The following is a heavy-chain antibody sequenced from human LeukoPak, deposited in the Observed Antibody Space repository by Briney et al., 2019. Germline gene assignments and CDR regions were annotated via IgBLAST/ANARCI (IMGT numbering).Heavy chain of an antibody. CDR3: ARGGSGYYFDY. J-gene: IGHJ4*02. D-gene: IGHD3-22*01. CDR1: GYSISSGYY. CDR2: IYHSGST. V-gene: IGHV4-38-2*02. Sequence: TPETLSLTCTVSGYSISSGYYWGWIRQPPGKGLEWIGSIYHSGSTYYNPSLKSRVTISVDTSKNQFSLKLSSVTAADTAVYYCARGGSGYYFDYWGQGTLVTVSS.